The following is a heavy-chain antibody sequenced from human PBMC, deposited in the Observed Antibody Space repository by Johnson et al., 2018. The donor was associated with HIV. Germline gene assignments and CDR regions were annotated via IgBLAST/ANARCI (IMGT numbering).Heavy chain of an antibody. J-gene: IGHJ3*02. CDR3: AKDMGFSSFGYGFDI. Sequence: VQLVESGGVVVQPGGSLRLSCAVSGFAFDDYAMHWVRQAPGKGLEWVSLISWDGNSTYYGDSVKGRFTISRENGENSLYLQMNSLRTEDPALYYCAKDMGFSSFGYGFDIWGQGTMVTVSS. CDR1: GFAFDDYA. CDR2: ISWDGNST. D-gene: IGHD3-3*02. V-gene: IGHV3-43D*03.